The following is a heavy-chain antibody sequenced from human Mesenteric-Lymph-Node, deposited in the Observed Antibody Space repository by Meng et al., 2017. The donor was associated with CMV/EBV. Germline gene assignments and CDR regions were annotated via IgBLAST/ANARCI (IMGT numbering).Heavy chain of an antibody. V-gene: IGHV1-46*01. J-gene: IGHJ4*02. CDR2: INPNCGGT. CDR1: GNTLSTYY. D-gene: IGHD6-19*01. Sequence: ASVKVSCKASGNTLSTYYIHWVRQAPGQGLEWMGVINPNCGGTTYSQKFKGRVTMTSDTSTSTVYMELSSLRSEDTAVYYCARGSEKQWLVRWGQGTLVTVSS. CDR3: ARGSEKQWLVR.